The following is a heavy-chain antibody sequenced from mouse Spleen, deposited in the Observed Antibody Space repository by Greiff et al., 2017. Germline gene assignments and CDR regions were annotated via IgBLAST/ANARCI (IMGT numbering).Heavy chain of an antibody. V-gene: IGHV2-9*02. Sequence: VKLVESGPGLVAPSQSLSITCTVSGFSLTSYGVHWVRQPPGKGLEWLGVIWAGGSTNYNSALMSRLSISKDNSKSQVFLKMNSLQTDDTAMYYCARAGLPHYYAMDYWGQGTSVTVSS. D-gene: IGHD5-5*01. CDR1: GFSLTSYG. CDR2: IWAGGST. J-gene: IGHJ4*01. CDR3: ARAGLPHYYAMDY.